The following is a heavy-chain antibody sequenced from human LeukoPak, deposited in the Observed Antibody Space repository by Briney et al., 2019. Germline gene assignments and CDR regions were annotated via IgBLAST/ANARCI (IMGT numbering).Heavy chain of an antibody. CDR3: ARRSSGWEYNWFDP. Sequence: GGSLRLSCAASGFTFSDYYMSWIRQAPGKGLEWVSYISSSGSTIYYADSVKGRFTISGDNAKNSLYLQMNSLRAEDTAVYYCARRSSGWEYNWFDPWGQGTLVTVSS. CDR1: GFTFSDYY. J-gene: IGHJ5*02. D-gene: IGHD6-19*01. CDR2: ISSSGSTI. V-gene: IGHV3-11*01.